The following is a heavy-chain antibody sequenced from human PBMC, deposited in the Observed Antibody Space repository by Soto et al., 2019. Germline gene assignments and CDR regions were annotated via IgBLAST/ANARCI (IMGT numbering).Heavy chain of an antibody. CDR2: ISSSSDYI. J-gene: IGHJ4*02. D-gene: IGHD6-13*01. CDR3: ARARVYATGPLDF. Sequence: PGGSLRLSCAASGFTFTGYTMNWVRQAPGKGPEWVSSISSSSDYIYYADSMKGRVTISRDNAKNSLFLDMNSLTGEDTAVYYCARARVYATGPLDFWGQGTLVTVSS. CDR1: GFTFTGYT. V-gene: IGHV3-21*06.